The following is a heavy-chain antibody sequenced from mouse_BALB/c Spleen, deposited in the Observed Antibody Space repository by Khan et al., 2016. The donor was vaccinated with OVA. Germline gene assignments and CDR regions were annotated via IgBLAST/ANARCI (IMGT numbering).Heavy chain of an antibody. V-gene: IGHV9-3-1*01. D-gene: IGHD1-1*01. CDR1: GYTFTNYG. Sequence: QIQLVQSGPELKKPGETVKISCKASGYTFTNYGMNWVKQSPGKALKWMGWINTYTGEPTYADDFKGRFAFSLETSASTAYLQISNLKNEDTAKDFCARPPYEGYTMEHWGKGTSVTGSS. J-gene: IGHJ4*01. CDR3: ARPPYEGYTMEH. CDR2: INTYTGEP.